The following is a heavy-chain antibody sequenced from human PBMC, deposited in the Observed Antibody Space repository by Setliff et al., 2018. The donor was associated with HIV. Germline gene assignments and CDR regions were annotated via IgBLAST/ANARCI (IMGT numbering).Heavy chain of an antibody. D-gene: IGHD3-10*01. CDR2: ISGSGSTM. V-gene: IGHV3-48*04. CDR3: ARENYYGSGSYDY. J-gene: IGHJ4*02. CDR1: GFTFSSYS. Sequence: SLRLSCAASGFTFSSYSMNWVRQAPGKGLEWVSYISGSGSTMYFADSVKGRFTISRDNAKNSLYLQMNSLRAEDTAVYYCARENYYGSGSYDYWGQGTLVTVSS.